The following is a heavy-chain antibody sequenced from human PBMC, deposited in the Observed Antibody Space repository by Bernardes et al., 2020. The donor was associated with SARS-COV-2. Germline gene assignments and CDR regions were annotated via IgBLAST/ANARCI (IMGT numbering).Heavy chain of an antibody. Sequence: ASVKVSCKASGYTFTSYGISWVRQAPGQGLEWMGWISAYNGNTNYAQKLQGRVTMTTDTSTSTAYMELRSLRSDDTAVYYCARVVLEGYSSGWFYYYYGMDVWGQGTTVTVSS. D-gene: IGHD6-19*01. CDR2: ISAYNGNT. CDR3: ARVVLEGYSSGWFYYYYGMDV. J-gene: IGHJ6*02. V-gene: IGHV1-18*01. CDR1: GYTFTSYG.